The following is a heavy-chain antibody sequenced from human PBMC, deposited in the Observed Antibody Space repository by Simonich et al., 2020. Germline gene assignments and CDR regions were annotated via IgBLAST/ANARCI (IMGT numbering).Heavy chain of an antibody. D-gene: IGHD4-4*01. V-gene: IGHV3-74*01. J-gene: IGHJ3*02. CDR1: GFTFSSYW. CDR3: ARDYSNYDAFDI. Sequence: EVQLVESGGGLVQPGGSLRLSCAASGFTFSSYWMHWVRQAPGKGRGWGSRINSDRSSTSYADSVKGRFTISRDNAKNTLYLQMNSLRAEDTAVYYCARDYSNYDAFDIWGQGTMVTVSS. CDR2: INSDRSST.